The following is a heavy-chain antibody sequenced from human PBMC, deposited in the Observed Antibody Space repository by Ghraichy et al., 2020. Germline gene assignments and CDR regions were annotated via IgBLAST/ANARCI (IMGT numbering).Heavy chain of an antibody. D-gene: IGHD4-17*01. J-gene: IGHJ4*02. CDR1: GFTFSSYA. Sequence: GGSLRLSCAASGFTFSSYAMHWVRQAPGKGLEWVAVIWYDGSNKYYTDSVKGRFTISRDNSKNTLYLQMNTLSAEDTAVYYCARDSSHVSTVTHLLFDYWGQGTLVTVSS. V-gene: IGHV3-33*01. CDR2: IWYDGSNK. CDR3: ARDSSHVSTVTHLLFDY.